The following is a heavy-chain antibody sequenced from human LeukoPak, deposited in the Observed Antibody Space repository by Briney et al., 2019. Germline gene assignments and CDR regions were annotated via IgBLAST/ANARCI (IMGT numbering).Heavy chain of an antibody. Sequence: GGSLRLSCAAPGFTFSTFWMYLVRQAPGKGLMWVSRITGEGSSATYADSVKGRFTISRDNAKNTVYLQVNSLRAEDTAMYYCARGYSGSGRTYWGQGTLVTVSS. CDR1: GFTFSTFW. V-gene: IGHV3-74*01. CDR3: ARGYSGSGRTY. CDR2: ITGEGSSA. D-gene: IGHD3-10*01. J-gene: IGHJ4*02.